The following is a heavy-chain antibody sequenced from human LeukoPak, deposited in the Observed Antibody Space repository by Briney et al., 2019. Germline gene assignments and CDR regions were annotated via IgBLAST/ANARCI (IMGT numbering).Heavy chain of an antibody. CDR3: ARYSSYYYYGKDV. Sequence: GGSLRLSCAASGFTFSIYWMSWVRQAPGKGLEWVANIKQDGSEKYYVDSVKGRFTISRDNAKNSLYLQMNSLRAEDTAVYYCARYSSYYYYGKDVWGQGTTVTVSS. J-gene: IGHJ6*02. V-gene: IGHV3-7*01. CDR1: GFTFSIYW. D-gene: IGHD2-21*01. CDR2: IKQDGSEK.